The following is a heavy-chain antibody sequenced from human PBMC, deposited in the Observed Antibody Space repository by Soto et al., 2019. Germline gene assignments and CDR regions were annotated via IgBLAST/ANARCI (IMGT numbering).Heavy chain of an antibody. J-gene: IGHJ4*02. CDR3: ARQTTYYDFWSGYPLFDY. Sequence: QLQLQESGPGLVKPSETLSRTCTVSGGSISSSSYYWGWIRQAPGKGLECIGSIYYSGSTYYNPTLKSRVTISVDTSKNQFSLKLSSVTTADTAVYYCARQTTYYDFWSGYPLFDYWGQGTLVTVSS. V-gene: IGHV4-39*01. CDR1: GGSISSSSYY. D-gene: IGHD3-3*01. CDR2: IYYSGST.